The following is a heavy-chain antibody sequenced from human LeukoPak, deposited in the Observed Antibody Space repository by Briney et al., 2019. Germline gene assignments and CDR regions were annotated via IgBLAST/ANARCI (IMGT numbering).Heavy chain of an antibody. J-gene: IGHJ4*02. D-gene: IGHD4-17*01. CDR1: GGTFSSYT. CDR3: ARDLGPADYGDYGGGY. Sequence: SVKVSCKASGGTFSSYTVSWVRQAPGQGLEWMGGFIPIFGTANYAQKFQGRVTITADESTNTAYMELSSLRSEDTAVYYCARDLGPADYGDYGGGYWGQGTLVTVSS. CDR2: FIPIFGTA. V-gene: IGHV1-69*13.